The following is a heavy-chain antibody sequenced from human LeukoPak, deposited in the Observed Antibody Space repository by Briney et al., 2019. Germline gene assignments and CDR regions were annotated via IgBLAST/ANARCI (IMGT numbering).Heavy chain of an antibody. CDR2: ISSSGANA. J-gene: IGHJ4*02. CDR1: GFTFRDAA. V-gene: IGHV3-23*01. D-gene: IGHD2-15*01. Sequence: PGGSLRLSCAASGFTFRDAAMTWVRQAPGKGLEWVSLISSSGANAYYADSVKGRFTISRDNSKNTLYLQMNSLRAEDTAVYYCLYYCSGPTCHLSTYWGQGTLVTVSS. CDR3: LYYCSGPTCHLSTY.